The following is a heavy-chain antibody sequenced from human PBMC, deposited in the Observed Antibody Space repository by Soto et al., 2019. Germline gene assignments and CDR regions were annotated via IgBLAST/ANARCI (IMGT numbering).Heavy chain of an antibody. J-gene: IGHJ4*02. V-gene: IGHV4-59*01. D-gene: IGHD6-13*01. CDR2: IYDNGST. Sequence: PSETLSLTCTVSGGPISGYYWTWIRQPPGKGLEWIGYIYDNGSTDFNSSLRSRVTMSEDKSKNQFSLRLNSVTAADTAVYYCARAASSWLFDSWGQGALVTVSS. CDR1: GGPISGYY. CDR3: ARAASSWLFDS.